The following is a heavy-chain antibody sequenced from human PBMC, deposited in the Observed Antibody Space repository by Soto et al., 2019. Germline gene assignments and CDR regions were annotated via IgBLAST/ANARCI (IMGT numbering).Heavy chain of an antibody. Sequence: GGSLRLSCAASGFTFSSYSMNWVRQAPGKGLEWVSYISSSSSTIYYADSVRGRFTISRDNAKNSLYLQMNSLRAEDTAVYYCARHPERIAEIGWFDPWGQGT. D-gene: IGHD6-13*01. CDR1: GFTFSSYS. J-gene: IGHJ5*02. CDR2: ISSSSSTI. CDR3: ARHPERIAEIGWFDP. V-gene: IGHV3-48*01.